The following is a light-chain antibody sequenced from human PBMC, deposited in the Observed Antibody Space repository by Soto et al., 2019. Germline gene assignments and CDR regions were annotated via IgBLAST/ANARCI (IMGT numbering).Light chain of an antibody. J-gene: IGKJ1*01. CDR1: QSITAS. CDR2: DVS. V-gene: IGKV1-5*01. CDR3: QQYDYSRT. Sequence: DIQMTQSASSLSSSLGDSLTISFRASQSITASLAWYQQKPGEAPKLLIYDVSNLESGVPSRFSGSGSGTEFSLTIRSLQPDDFATYYCQQYDYSRTFGQGTKVDIK.